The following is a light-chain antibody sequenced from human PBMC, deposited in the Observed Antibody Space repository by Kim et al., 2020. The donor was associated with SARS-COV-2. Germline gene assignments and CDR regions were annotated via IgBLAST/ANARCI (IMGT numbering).Light chain of an antibody. CDR1: QDIRND. Sequence: DIQMTQSPSSLSASVGDRVTITCRASQDIRNDLGWYQQNPGRAPKRLIYGASSLQSGVPSRFSGSGSGTEFTLTISSLQPEDFATYFSLQHNTNPVTLCQGTRREIK. V-gene: IGKV1-17*01. CDR3: LQHNTNPVT. J-gene: IGKJ5*01. CDR2: GAS.